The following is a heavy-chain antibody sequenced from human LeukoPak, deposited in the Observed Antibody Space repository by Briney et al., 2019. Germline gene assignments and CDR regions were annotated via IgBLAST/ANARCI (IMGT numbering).Heavy chain of an antibody. J-gene: IGHJ3*02. D-gene: IGHD3-16*01. CDR2: IYYSGST. Sequence: SETLTPTCTVSGGSISSYYWSWIRQPPGKGLEWIGYIYYSGSTNYNPSLKSRVTISVDTSKNQFSLKLSSVTAADTAVYYCARMGVPPPSDAFDIWGQGTMVTVSS. V-gene: IGHV4-59*01. CDR1: GGSISSYY. CDR3: ARMGVPPPSDAFDI.